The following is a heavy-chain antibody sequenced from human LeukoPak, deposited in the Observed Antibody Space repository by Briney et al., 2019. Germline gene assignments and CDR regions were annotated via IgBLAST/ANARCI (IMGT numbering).Heavy chain of an antibody. V-gene: IGHV3-21*04. J-gene: IGHJ6*03. Sequence: GGSLRLSCTASGFTFSSYSMNWVRQAPGKGLEWVSSISSSSSYIYYADSVKGRFTISRDNAKNSLYLQMNSLRAEDTALYYCARVGIASFDYYYYMDVWGKGTTVTVSS. CDR1: GFTFSSYS. D-gene: IGHD2-2*01. CDR3: ARVGIASFDYYYYMDV. CDR2: ISSSSSYI.